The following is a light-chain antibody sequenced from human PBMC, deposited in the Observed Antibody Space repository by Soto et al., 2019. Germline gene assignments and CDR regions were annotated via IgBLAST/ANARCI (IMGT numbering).Light chain of an antibody. CDR3: QQYNKLPLT. J-gene: IGKJ4*01. CDR1: QSVSSN. V-gene: IGKV3-15*01. Sequence: EIVMTQSPATLSVSPGERATLSCRASQSVSSNLAWYQQKPCQAPRLLIYGASTRATGIPARFSGSESGTEFTLTISSLQSEDFAVYYCQQYNKLPLTFGGGTKVEIK. CDR2: GAS.